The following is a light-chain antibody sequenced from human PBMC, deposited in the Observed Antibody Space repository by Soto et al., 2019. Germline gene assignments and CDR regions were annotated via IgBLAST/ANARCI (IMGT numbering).Light chain of an antibody. CDR1: QTINIY. V-gene: IGKV1-39*01. CDR2: AAS. J-gene: IGKJ1*01. Sequence: DIQLTQSPSSLSASVGDRVTITCRASQTINIYSNWYQQKPGTAPKLLIYAASNLQPGVPSRFSGSGSATDFPLPITSLQPEYSATYYSKQSYPIPRTFSQGTRADIK. CDR3: KQSYPIPRT.